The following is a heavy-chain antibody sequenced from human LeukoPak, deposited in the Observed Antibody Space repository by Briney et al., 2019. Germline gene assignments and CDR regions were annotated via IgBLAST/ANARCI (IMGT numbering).Heavy chain of an antibody. D-gene: IGHD1-1*01. Sequence: GASVKVSCKASGYTFTGYYMHWVRQAPGQGLEWMGWINPNGGGTNYAQKFQGRVTMTRDTSISTAYMELSRLRSDDTAVYYCARDGNWPSGYYYYYMDVWGKGTMVTVSS. V-gene: IGHV1-2*02. CDR1: GYTFTGYY. CDR3: ARDGNWPSGYYYYYMDV. CDR2: INPNGGGT. J-gene: IGHJ6*03.